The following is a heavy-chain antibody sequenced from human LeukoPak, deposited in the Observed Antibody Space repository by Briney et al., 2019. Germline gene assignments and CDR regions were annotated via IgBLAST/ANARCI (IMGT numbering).Heavy chain of an antibody. Sequence: ASVKVPCKASGGTFSSYAISWVRQAPGQGLEWMGGIIPIFGTANYAQKFQGRVTITTDESTSTAYMELSSLRSEDTAVYYCARAGGGGSYYPHAFDIWGQGTMVTVSS. V-gene: IGHV1-69*05. CDR1: GGTFSSYA. CDR3: ARAGGGGSYYPHAFDI. J-gene: IGHJ3*02. CDR2: IIPIFGTA. D-gene: IGHD1-26*01.